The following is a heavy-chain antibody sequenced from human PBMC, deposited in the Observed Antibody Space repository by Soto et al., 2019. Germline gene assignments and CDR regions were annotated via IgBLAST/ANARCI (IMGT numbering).Heavy chain of an antibody. J-gene: IGHJ5*02. CDR3: ARDRITFGGVIEARRFDP. CDR1: GFTFSSYS. D-gene: IGHD3-16*02. CDR2: ISSSSSYI. V-gene: IGHV3-21*01. Sequence: GGSLRLSCAASGFTFSSYSMNWVRQAPGKGLEWVSSISSSSSYIYYADSVKGRFTISRDNAKNSLYLQMNSLRAEDTAVYYCARDRITFGGVIEARRFDPWGQGTLVTVSS.